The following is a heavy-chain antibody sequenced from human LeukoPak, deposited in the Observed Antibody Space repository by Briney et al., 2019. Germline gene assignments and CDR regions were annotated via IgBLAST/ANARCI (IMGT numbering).Heavy chain of an antibody. Sequence: GGSLRLSCAASGFTFSSYAMHWVRQAPGKGLEWVAVISYDGSNKYYADSVKGRFTISRDNSKNTLYLQMNSLRAEDTAVYYCARQEGYYFDSWGQGTLVIVSS. V-gene: IGHV3-30-3*01. CDR3: ARQEGYYFDS. J-gene: IGHJ4*02. CDR2: ISYDGSNK. CDR1: GFTFSSYA.